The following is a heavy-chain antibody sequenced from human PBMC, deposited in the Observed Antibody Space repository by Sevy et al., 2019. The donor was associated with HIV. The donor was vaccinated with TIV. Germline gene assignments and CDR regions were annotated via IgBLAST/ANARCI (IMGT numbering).Heavy chain of an antibody. CDR1: GFSLSTTGVG. CDR3: AHTDGIALRPTY. J-gene: IGHJ4*02. V-gene: IGHV2-5*01. D-gene: IGHD6-6*01. Sequence: SGPTLVNPTETLTLTCTFSGFSLSTTGVGVGWIRQPPGKALEWLALFSWNDDKRYSPSLKTRLTITKDTSKNQVVLTKTNMDPVDTATYYCAHTDGIALRPTYWGQGTLVTVSS. CDR2: FSWNDDK.